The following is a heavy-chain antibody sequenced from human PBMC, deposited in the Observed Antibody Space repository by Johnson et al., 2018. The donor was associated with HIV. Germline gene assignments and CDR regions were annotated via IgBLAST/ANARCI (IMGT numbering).Heavy chain of an antibody. CDR3: ARDNIVGATKDAFDI. CDR2: IGTAGDT. CDR1: GFTFSSYD. D-gene: IGHD1-26*01. V-gene: IGHV3-13*01. J-gene: IGHJ3*02. Sequence: VQLVESVGGLVQPGGSLRLSCAASGFTFSSYDMHWVRQATGKGLEWVSAIGTAGDTYYPGSVKGRFTISRENAKNSLYLQMNSLRAGDTAVYYCARDNIVGATKDAFDIWDQGTMVTVSS.